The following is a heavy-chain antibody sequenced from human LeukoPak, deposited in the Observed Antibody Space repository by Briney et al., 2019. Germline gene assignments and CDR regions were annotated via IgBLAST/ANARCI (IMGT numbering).Heavy chain of an antibody. Sequence: GRSLRLSCAASGFTFSSYGMHWVRQAPGKGLEWVAVISYDGSNKYYADSVKGRFTISRDNSKNTLYLQMNGLRAEDTAVYYCAKEEGRLTGSLFRYWGQGTLVTVSS. D-gene: IGHD3-9*01. CDR2: ISYDGSNK. V-gene: IGHV3-30*18. J-gene: IGHJ4*02. CDR1: GFTFSSYG. CDR3: AKEEGRLTGSLFRY.